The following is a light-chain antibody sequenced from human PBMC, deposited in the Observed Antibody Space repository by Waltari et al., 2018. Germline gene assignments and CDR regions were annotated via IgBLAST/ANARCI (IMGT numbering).Light chain of an antibody. V-gene: IGKV3-11*01. CDR3: QQRYKCPLT. Sequence: EIVLTQSPATLSLFPGARATLSCRASQRVRTFLAWYQPRPGQPPRLLIYDSSSRATGIPARFSGSGSETDFTLTISSLEPEDFAVYYCQQRYKCPLTFGGGSKVEI. J-gene: IGKJ4*01. CDR2: DSS. CDR1: QRVRTF.